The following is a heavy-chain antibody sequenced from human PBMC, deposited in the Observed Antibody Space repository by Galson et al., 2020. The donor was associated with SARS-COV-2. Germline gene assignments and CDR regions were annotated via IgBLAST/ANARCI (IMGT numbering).Heavy chain of an antibody. J-gene: IGHJ4*02. CDR3: ARIDSSGCRGNY. V-gene: IGHV2-70*04. CDR2: LDWDDDE. CDR1: GFSLSTSGMR. Sequence: ESGPTMVKPTQTLTLTCTFSGFSLSTSGMRVNWIRQPPGKALEWLARLDWDDDEYYSTSLKTRLTISKDTSKNQVVLTMSNMDPVDTATYYGARIDSSGCRGNYWGQGTLVTVSS. D-gene: IGHD6-19*01.